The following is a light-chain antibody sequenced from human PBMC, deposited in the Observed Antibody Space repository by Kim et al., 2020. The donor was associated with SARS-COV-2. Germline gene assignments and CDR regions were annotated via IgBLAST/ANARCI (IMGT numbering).Light chain of an antibody. CDR1: QSVGRNY. J-gene: IGKJ2*01. V-gene: IGKV3-20*01. CDR3: QEYTSSPPYT. Sequence: SPGESATLSCRASQSVGRNYLAWYQQKPGQAPRLLIYGASNRATGIPDRFGGSGSGTDFTLTIGRLEPEDFAVYYCQEYTSSPPYTFGQGTKLEI. CDR2: GAS.